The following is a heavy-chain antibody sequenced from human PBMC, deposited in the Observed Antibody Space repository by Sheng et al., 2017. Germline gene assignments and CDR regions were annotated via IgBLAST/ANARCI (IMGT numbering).Heavy chain of an antibody. CDR1: GGSISSSSYY. CDR2: IYYSGST. J-gene: IGHJ4*02. D-gene: IGHD2-2*02. V-gene: IGHV4-39*07. Sequence: QLQLQESGPGLVKPSETMSLTCTVSGGSISSSSYYWGWIRQPPGKGLEWIGSIYYSGSTYYNPSLKSRVTISVDTSKNQFSLKLSSVTAADTAVYYCAVSPAAISYFDYWAREPWSPSPQ. CDR3: AVSPAAISYFDY.